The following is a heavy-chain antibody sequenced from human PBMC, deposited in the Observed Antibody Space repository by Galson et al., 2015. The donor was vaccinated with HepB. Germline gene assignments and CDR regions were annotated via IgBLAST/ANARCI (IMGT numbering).Heavy chain of an antibody. V-gene: IGHV3-7*03. CDR3: ARDLDIVVVPAASPIGY. CDR2: IKRDGSEK. Sequence: SLRLSCAASGFTFSSYWMSWVRQAPGKGLEWVANIKRDGSEKYYVDSVKGRFTISRDNAKNSLYLQMNSLRAEDTAVYYCARDLDIVVVPAASPIGYWGQGTLVTVSS. D-gene: IGHD2-2*01. CDR1: GFTFSSYW. J-gene: IGHJ4*02.